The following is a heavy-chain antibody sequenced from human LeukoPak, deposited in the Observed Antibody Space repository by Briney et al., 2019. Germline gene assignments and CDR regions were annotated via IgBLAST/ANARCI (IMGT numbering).Heavy chain of an antibody. D-gene: IGHD4-17*01. J-gene: IGHJ3*02. CDR3: AKEPLRNDASDI. Sequence: GGPLRLSCAASGFTFSSYAMSWVRQAPGKGLEWVSGISGSGGGTYYADSVKGRFTISRDNSKNTLYLQMNSLRTEDTAVYYCAKEPLRNDASDIWGRGTLVTVSS. V-gene: IGHV3-23*01. CDR2: ISGSGGGT. CDR1: GFTFSSYA.